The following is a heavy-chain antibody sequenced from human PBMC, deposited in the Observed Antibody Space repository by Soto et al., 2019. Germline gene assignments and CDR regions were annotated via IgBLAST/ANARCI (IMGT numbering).Heavy chain of an antibody. D-gene: IGHD6-19*01. J-gene: IGHJ5*02. CDR1: GYTFTSYD. Sequence: ASVKVSCKASGYTFTSYDINWVLQATGQGLEWMGWMNPNSGNTGYAQKFQGRVTMTRNTSISTAYMELSSLRSEDTAVYYCARGVEQWLVNWFDPWGQGTLVTVSS. V-gene: IGHV1-8*01. CDR2: MNPNSGNT. CDR3: ARGVEQWLVNWFDP.